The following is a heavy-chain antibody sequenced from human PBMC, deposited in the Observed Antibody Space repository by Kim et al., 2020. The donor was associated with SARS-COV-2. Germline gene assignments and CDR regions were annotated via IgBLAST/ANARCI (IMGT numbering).Heavy chain of an antibody. CDR2: INPNSGGT. J-gene: IGHJ6*02. D-gene: IGHD5-12*01. V-gene: IGHV1-2*02. CDR3: ARDEGEMATIIPQGPYYYYGMDV. Sequence: ASVKVSCKASGYTFTGYYMHWVRQAPGQGLEWMGWINPNSGGTNYAQKFQGRVTMTRDTSISTAYMELSRLRSDDTAVYYCARDEGEMATIIPQGPYYYYGMDVWGQGTTVTVSS. CDR1: GYTFTGYY.